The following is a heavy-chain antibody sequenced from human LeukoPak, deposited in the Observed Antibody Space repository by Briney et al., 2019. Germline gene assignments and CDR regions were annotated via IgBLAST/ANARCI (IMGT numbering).Heavy chain of an antibody. CDR2: FAPENGET. J-gene: IGHJ4*02. CDR1: GYSLSELS. CDR3: VVTRVAGLFDF. Sequence: ASVTVSCKVSGYSLSELSMHWVRQAPGKGLEWMGGFAPENGETISAQTFQGRVTLTEDTSTDTTYMEMGSLKSEDTAVYYCVVTRVAGLFDFWGQGTLVTVSS. V-gene: IGHV1-24*01. D-gene: IGHD6-19*01.